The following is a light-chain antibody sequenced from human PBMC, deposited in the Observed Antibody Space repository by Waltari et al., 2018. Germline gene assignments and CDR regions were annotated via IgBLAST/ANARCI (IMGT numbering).Light chain of an antibody. CDR1: QSLLSSFNSKTY. J-gene: IGKJ5*01. CDR2: WAS. V-gene: IGKV4-1*01. Sequence: DIVLTQSPDSLAVSLGERATINCKSSQSLLSSFNSKTYIAWYQQKPGQPPRLLINWASDRGSGVPERFSGRGSETDFTLTISSLQAADVAVYYCHHYYIPPLTFGQGTRLEI. CDR3: HHYYIPPLT.